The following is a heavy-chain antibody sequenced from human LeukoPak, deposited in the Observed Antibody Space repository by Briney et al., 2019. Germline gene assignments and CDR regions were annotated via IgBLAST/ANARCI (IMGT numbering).Heavy chain of an antibody. J-gene: IGHJ6*03. CDR2: ISSSGSTI. CDR3: ARRRDDILSYSYDYYMDV. CDR1: GFTFSDYY. Sequence: GGSLRLSCAASGFTFSDYYMSWIRQAPGKGLEWVSYISSSGSTIYYADSVKGRFTISRDNAKKSLSLQMSSLRAEDTAVYYCARRRDDILSYSYDYYMDVWGKGTTVTVSS. V-gene: IGHV3-11*04. D-gene: IGHD3-16*01.